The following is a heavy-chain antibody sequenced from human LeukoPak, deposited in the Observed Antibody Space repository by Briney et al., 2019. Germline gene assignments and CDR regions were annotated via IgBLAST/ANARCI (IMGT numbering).Heavy chain of an antibody. J-gene: IGHJ4*02. CDR3: TTDSIVVVTAIPRDY. CDR2: ISWNSGSI. V-gene: IGHV3-9*01. Sequence: SGGSLRLSCAASGFTFDDYAMHWVRQAPGKGLEWVSGISWNSGSIGYADSVKGRFTISRDNAKNSLYLQMNSLRAEDTAVYYCTTDSIVVVTAIPRDYWGQGTLVTVSS. D-gene: IGHD2-21*02. CDR1: GFTFDDYA.